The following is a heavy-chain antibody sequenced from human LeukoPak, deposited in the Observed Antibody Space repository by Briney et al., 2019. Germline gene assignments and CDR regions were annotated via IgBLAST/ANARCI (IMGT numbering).Heavy chain of an antibody. CDR1: GGSIISYY. CDR2: VYHSGST. J-gene: IGHJ4*02. D-gene: IGHD2-21*02. Sequence: PSETLSLTCTVSGGSIISYYWNWIRQPPGKGLEWTGYVYHSGSTNYNPSLKSRVTISVDTSKSQFSLKLSSVTAADTAVYYCAGHGGGSDWYLYHWGQGTLVTVSS. V-gene: IGHV4-59*08. CDR3: AGHGGGSDWYLYH.